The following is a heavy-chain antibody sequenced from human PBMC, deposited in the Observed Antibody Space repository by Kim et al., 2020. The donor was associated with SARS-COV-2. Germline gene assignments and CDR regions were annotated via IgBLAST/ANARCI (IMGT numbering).Heavy chain of an antibody. V-gene: IGHV3-9*01. J-gene: IGHJ4*02. Sequence: DSVKGRFTISRDNAKNSLYLQMNSLRAEDTALYYCAKVRTRSTDAYYFDYWGQGTLVTVSS. CDR3: AKVRTRSTDAYYFDY. D-gene: IGHD4-17*01.